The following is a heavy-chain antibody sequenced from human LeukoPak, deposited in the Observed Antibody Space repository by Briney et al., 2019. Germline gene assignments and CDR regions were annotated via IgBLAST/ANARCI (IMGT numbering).Heavy chain of an antibody. D-gene: IGHD3-10*01. J-gene: IGHJ4*02. CDR3: AKDSKDMKEHYYGSGSSSGEFDY. Sequence: PGGSLRLSCAASGFTFSSHGMNWVRQAPGKGLEWVSGIIPSGHTTYYADSVKGRFTISRDNSKNTLYLQMNSLRAEDTAVYYCAKDSKDMKEHYYGSGSSSGEFDYWGQGTLVTVSS. CDR1: GFTFSSHG. CDR2: IIPSGHTT. V-gene: IGHV3-23*01.